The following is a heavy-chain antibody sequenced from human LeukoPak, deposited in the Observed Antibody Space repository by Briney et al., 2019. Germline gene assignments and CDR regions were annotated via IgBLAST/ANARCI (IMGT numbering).Heavy chain of an antibody. CDR1: GYTFTSYD. J-gene: IGHJ5*02. CDR2: MNPNSGNT. CDR3: ARGKDPVAVTAPNWFDP. D-gene: IGHD4-11*01. Sequence: ASVKVSCKASGYTFTSYDINWVRQATGQGLEWMGWMNPNSGNTGYAQKFQGRVTMTRNTSISTAYMELSSLRSEDTAVYYCARGKDPVAVTAPNWFDPWGQGTLVTVSS. V-gene: IGHV1-8*01.